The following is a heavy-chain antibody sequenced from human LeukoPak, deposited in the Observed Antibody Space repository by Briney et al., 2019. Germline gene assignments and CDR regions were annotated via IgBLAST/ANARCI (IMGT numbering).Heavy chain of an antibody. Sequence: PSETLSLTCAVYGGSFSGYYWSWIRQSPGKGLEWIGEINHSGSTNYNPSLKSRVTISVDTSKNQFSLKLSSVTAADTAVYYCARLRTTRYYFDYWGQGTLVTVSS. J-gene: IGHJ4*02. V-gene: IGHV4-34*01. CDR1: GGSFSGYY. D-gene: IGHD1-7*01. CDR2: INHSGST. CDR3: ARLRTTRYYFDY.